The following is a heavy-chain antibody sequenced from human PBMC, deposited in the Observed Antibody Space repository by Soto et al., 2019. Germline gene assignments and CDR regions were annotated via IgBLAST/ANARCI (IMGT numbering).Heavy chain of an antibody. CDR3: ARALLWCGERDNWFDP. CDR2: SIPIFGTA. D-gene: IGHD3-10*01. J-gene: IGHJ5*02. CDR1: GGTFSSYA. Sequence: QVQLVQSGAEVKKPGSSVKVSCKASGGTFSSYAISWVRQAPGQGLEWMGGSIPIFGTANYAQKFQGRVTINADKSTSTAYMELSSLRSEDTAVYYCARALLWCGERDNWFDPWGQGTLVTVSS. V-gene: IGHV1-69*06.